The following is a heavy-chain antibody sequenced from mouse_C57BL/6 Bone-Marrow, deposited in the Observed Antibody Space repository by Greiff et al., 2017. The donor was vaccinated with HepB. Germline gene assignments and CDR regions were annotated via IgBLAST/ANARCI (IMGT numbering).Heavy chain of an antibody. CDR1: GYTFTSYW. D-gene: IGHD1-1*01. J-gene: IGHJ2*01. V-gene: IGHV1-50*01. CDR2: IDPSDSYT. Sequence: QVQLQQPGAELVKPGASVKLSCKASGYTFTSYWMQWVKQRPGQGLEWIGEIDPSDSYTNYNQKFKGKATLTVDTSSSTAYMQLSSLTSEDSAVYYCARAYYGSVDYWGQGTTLTVSS. CDR3: ARAYYGSVDY.